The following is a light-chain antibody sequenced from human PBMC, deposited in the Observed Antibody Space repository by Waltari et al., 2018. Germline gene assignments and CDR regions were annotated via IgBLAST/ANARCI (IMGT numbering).Light chain of an antibody. CDR2: GPT. CDR1: QSISRY. CDR3: QHHFRLPAT. J-gene: IGKJ1*01. Sequence: IMLTQSPGTLSLSPGERATLSCRASQSISRYLAWYQQKPGQAPRLLIYGPTTRATGIPDRFSGSGSGTDFSLTISGLEPEDSAVYYCQHHFRLPATFGQGTKVEIK. V-gene: IGKV3-20*01.